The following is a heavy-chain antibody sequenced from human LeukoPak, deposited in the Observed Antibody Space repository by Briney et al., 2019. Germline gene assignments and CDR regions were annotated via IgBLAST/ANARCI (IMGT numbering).Heavy chain of an antibody. J-gene: IGHJ3*02. V-gene: IGHV3-74*01. D-gene: IGHD1-26*01. Sequence: GGSLRLSCAASGFAFSGYWMHWVRQAPGKGLVWVSRINHDGSATIYADSVKGRFTFSRDNAKNTLYLQMNSLRAEDTAVYYCARGGSPPEALGDTFDIWGQGTMVTVSS. CDR3: ARGGSPPEALGDTFDI. CDR2: INHDGSAT. CDR1: GFAFSGYW.